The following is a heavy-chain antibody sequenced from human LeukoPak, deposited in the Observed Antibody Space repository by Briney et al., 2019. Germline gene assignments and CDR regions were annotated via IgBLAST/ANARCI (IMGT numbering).Heavy chain of an antibody. V-gene: IGHV3-23*01. CDR2: ISGSGGST. CDR3: AKSMAKTGDPFDY. Sequence: GGSLRLSCAASGLTFSSYAMSWVRQAPGKGLEWVSAISGSGGSTYYADSVKGRFTISRDNSKNTLYLQMNSLRAEDTAVYYCAKSMAKTGDPFDYWGQGTLVTVSS. D-gene: IGHD7-27*01. J-gene: IGHJ4*02. CDR1: GLTFSSYA.